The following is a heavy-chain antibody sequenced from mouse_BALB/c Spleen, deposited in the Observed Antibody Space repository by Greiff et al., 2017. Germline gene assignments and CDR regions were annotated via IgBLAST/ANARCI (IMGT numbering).Heavy chain of an antibody. V-gene: IGHV5-17*02. CDR3: ARNWDAGGTWFAY. CDR1: GFTFSSFG. CDR2: ISSGSSTI. D-gene: IGHD4-1*01. Sequence: EVKLVESGGGLVQPGGSRKLSCAASGFTFSSFGMHWVRQAPEKGLEWVAYISSGSSTIYYADTVKGRFTISRDNPKNTLFLQMTSLRSEDTAMYYGARNWDAGGTWFAYWGQGTLVTVSA. J-gene: IGHJ3*01.